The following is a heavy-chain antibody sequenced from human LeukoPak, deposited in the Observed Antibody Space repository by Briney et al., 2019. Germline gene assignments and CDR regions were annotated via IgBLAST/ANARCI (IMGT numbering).Heavy chain of an antibody. D-gene: IGHD1-1*01. CDR1: GFTFSSYS. J-gene: IGHJ5*02. Sequence: GGSLRLSCAASGFTFSSYSMNWVRQAPGKGLEWVSSISSSSSYIYYADSVKGRFTISRDNAKNSLYLQMNSLRAEDTAVYYCARSGTTGTTRWFEPWGQGTLVTVSS. CDR2: ISSSSSYI. V-gene: IGHV3-21*01. CDR3: ARSGTTGTTRWFEP.